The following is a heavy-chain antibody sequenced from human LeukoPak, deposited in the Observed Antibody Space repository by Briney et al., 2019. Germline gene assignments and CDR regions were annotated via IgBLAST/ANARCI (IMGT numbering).Heavy chain of an antibody. CDR1: GGSVTSGNYY. CDR2: IYTNGGA. Sequence: SETLSLTCTVSGGSVTSGNYYWNWIRQPAGKGLEWIGRIYTNGGASYNPSLKSRVTISIDASENQFSLKLSSVTAADTAVYYCAREPPGYWGQGILVTVSS. J-gene: IGHJ4*02. V-gene: IGHV4-61*02. CDR3: AREPPGY.